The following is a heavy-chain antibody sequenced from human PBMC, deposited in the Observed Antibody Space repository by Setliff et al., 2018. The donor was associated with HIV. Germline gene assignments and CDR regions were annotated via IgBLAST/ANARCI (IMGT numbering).Heavy chain of an antibody. V-gene: IGHV4-39*07. CDR3: ARDDYGDYEGYYYYYMDV. CDR1: GGSINSTSYY. Sequence: SETLSLTCTVSGGSINSTSYYWGWIRQPPGNGLEWIGEISHSGRTKYSPSLRSRVSISVDTSKTQFSLKLSSVTAEDTALYYCARDDYGDYEGYYYYYMDVWGKGTTVTVSS. J-gene: IGHJ6*03. CDR2: ISHSGRT. D-gene: IGHD4-17*01.